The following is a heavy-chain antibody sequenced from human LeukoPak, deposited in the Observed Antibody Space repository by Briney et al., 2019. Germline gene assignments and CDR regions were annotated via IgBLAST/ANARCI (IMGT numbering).Heavy chain of an antibody. J-gene: IGHJ4*02. CDR2: MWFDGSHK. CDR3: ARDITGDPPPYYFDY. Sequence: GGSLSLSCAATGFNFFTYGMHWVRQAPGKGLEWLAVMWFDGSHKYYADSVKGRFTISRDNSKSMLYLQMSSLRAEDTAVYYCARDITGDPPPYYFDYWGQGSLVTVSS. D-gene: IGHD7-27*01. CDR1: GFNFFTYG. V-gene: IGHV3-33*01.